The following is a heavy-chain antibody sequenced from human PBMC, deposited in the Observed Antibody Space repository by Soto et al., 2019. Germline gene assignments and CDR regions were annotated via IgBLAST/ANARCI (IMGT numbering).Heavy chain of an antibody. V-gene: IGHV4-34*01. CDR2: INHSGST. CDR1: GGSFSGYY. CDR3: ARGRFYYGSGSYGINYYYYGMDV. J-gene: IGHJ6*02. Sequence: SETLSLTCAVYGGSFSGYYWSWIRQPPGKGLEWIGEINHSGSTNYNPSLKSRVTISVDTSKNQFSLKLSSVTAADTAVYYCARGRFYYGSGSYGINYYYYGMDVWGQGTTVT. D-gene: IGHD3-10*01.